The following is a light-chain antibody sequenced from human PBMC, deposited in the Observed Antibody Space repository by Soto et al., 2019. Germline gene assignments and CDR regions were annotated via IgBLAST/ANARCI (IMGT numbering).Light chain of an antibody. CDR1: QALSNY. CDR2: SAS. V-gene: IGKV1-9*01. Sequence: DIQMTQSPSTLSASLGERVTITCRASQALSNYLAWYQQKPGKAPDLLIYSASTLQSGVPSRFSGSGSETEFSLTIRALQPEDFATYYCQQLSRYPLTFGGGTKVDIK. CDR3: QQLSRYPLT. J-gene: IGKJ4*01.